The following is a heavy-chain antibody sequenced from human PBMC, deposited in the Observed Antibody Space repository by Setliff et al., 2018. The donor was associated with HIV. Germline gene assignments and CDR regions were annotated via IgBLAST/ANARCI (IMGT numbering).Heavy chain of an antibody. CDR2: VIPFFGTS. J-gene: IGHJ3*02. V-gene: IGHV1-69*13. CDR1: GGTFRKYS. CDR3: ARSGTHLEESRGSSGWVSAAFDI. Sequence: SVKVSCKASGGTFRKYSINWVRQAPGQGLEWMGGVIPFFGTSKYPQNFQGRVTVTADESTSTAYMDLSSLRSDDTAVYYCARSGTHLEESRGSSGWVSAAFDIWGQGTMVTVSS. D-gene: IGHD6-19*01.